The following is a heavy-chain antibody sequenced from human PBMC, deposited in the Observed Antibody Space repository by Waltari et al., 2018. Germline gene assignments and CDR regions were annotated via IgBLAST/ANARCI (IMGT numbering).Heavy chain of an antibody. V-gene: IGHV4-59*01. D-gene: IGHD5-12*01. Sequence: QVQLQESGPGLVKPSETLSLTCTVSGGSISSYYWSWIRQPPGKGLEWIGYLYYSGSTNYNPALKSRGTISVDTSKNQFSQKLSSVTAADTAVYYCARAEVATTHFDYWGQGTLVTVSS. CDR2: LYYSGST. CDR3: ARAEVATTHFDY. CDR1: GGSISSYY. J-gene: IGHJ4*02.